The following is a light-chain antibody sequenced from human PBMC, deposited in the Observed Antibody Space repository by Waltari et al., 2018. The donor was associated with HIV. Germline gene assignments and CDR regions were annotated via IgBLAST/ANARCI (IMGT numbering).Light chain of an antibody. CDR3: GTWDSSLSAV. J-gene: IGLJ3*02. Sequence: QSVLTQPPSVSAAPGQRVTISCSGSSSNIGNNYVSWYQPLPGAAPKLLIYDNNNRPSGMPDRFSGSESGTSATLVITGLQTGDEAYYYCGTWDSSLSAVFGGGTKLTVL. CDR1: SSNIGNNY. CDR2: DNN. V-gene: IGLV1-51*01.